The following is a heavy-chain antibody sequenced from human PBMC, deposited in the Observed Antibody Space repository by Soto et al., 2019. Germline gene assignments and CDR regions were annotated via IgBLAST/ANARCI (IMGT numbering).Heavy chain of an antibody. CDR1: GFNVSSNY. CDR3: SREASRGFFSMCAFDI. Sequence: EVQLVESGGGLFQPGGSLRLSCAASGFNVSSNYMSWVRQAPGKGMEWVSVIYSGGSTYYADSVKARFTISRDNSKNTLYLQMNSLRAEDTAVYYCSREASRGFFSMCAFDIWGQGTMVTVSS. D-gene: IGHD3-3*01. CDR2: IYSGGST. V-gene: IGHV3-66*01. J-gene: IGHJ3*02.